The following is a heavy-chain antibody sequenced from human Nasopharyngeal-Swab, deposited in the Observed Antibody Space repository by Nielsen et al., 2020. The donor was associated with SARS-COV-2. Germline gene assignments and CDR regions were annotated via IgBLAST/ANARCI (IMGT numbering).Heavy chain of an antibody. J-gene: IGHJ4*02. D-gene: IGHD5-12*01. Sequence: SETLSPTCAVYGGSFSGYYWSWIRQPPGKGLEWIGEINHSGSTNYNPSLKSRVTISVDTSKNQFSLKLSSVTAADTAVYYCASLVAPIGGWGQGTLVTVSS. V-gene: IGHV4-34*01. CDR1: GGSFSGYY. CDR2: INHSGST. CDR3: ASLVAPIGG.